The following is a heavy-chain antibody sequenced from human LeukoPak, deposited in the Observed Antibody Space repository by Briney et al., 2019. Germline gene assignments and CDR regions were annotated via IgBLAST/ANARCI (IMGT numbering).Heavy chain of an antibody. CDR2: IYPSGGGT. J-gene: IGHJ5*02. CDR3: ARTYSNYDWFDP. Sequence: GASVKVSCKASGYAFTHYYIHWVRQAHGQGLEWMGMIYPSGGGTNYAQNLQGRVTMTRDTSTSTVYMELNSLRSEDTAVYYCARTYSNYDWFDPWGQGTLVTVFS. D-gene: IGHD4-11*01. V-gene: IGHV1-46*01. CDR1: GYAFTHYY.